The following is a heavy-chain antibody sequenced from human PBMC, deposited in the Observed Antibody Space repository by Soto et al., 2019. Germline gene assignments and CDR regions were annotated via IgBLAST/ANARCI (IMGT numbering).Heavy chain of an antibody. Sequence: QVQPQESGPGLVKPSETLSLTCTVSGGSVSSGSYYWTWMRQPPGKGLEWVGYINYSGSTSYNPSLKVRVAISVDTSKKRFSLKVSSVTAADTAVYYCARDGDTSGYYYFDYWGQGTLVTVSS. V-gene: IGHV4-61*01. J-gene: IGHJ4*02. D-gene: IGHD3-22*01. CDR2: INYSGST. CDR1: GGSVSSGSYY. CDR3: ARDGDTSGYYYFDY.